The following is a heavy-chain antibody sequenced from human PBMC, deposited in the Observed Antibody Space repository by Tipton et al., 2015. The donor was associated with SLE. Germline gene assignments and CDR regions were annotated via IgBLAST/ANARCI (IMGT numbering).Heavy chain of an antibody. Sequence: TLSLTCTVSGGSISSHYWSWIRQPPGKGLEWIGYIYYSGSTNYNRSLKSRVTISVDTSKNQFSLKLSSVTAADTAVYYCASRSGDYDFWSDNGNGAYDIWGQGTMVTVSS. D-gene: IGHD3-3*01. V-gene: IGHV4-59*11. CDR1: GGSISSHY. J-gene: IGHJ3*02. CDR3: ASRSGDYDFWSDNGNGAYDI. CDR2: IYYSGST.